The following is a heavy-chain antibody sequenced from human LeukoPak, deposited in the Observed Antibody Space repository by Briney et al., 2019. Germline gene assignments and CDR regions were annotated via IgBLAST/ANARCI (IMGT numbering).Heavy chain of an antibody. CDR3: ARILDYYDSSNAFDI. CDR1: GYTFTSYY. Sequence: ASVKVSRKASGYTFTSYYMHWVRQAPGQGLEWMGWINPNSGGTNYAQKFQGRVTMTRDTSISTAYMELSRLRSDDTAVYYCARILDYYDSSNAFDIWGQGTMVTVSS. J-gene: IGHJ3*02. D-gene: IGHD3-22*01. CDR2: INPNSGGT. V-gene: IGHV1-2*02.